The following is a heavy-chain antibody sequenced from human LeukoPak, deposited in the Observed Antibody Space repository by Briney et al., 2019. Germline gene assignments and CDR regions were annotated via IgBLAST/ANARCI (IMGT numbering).Heavy chain of an antibody. CDR3: ARDGPRSWELQDPYFDY. J-gene: IGHJ4*02. CDR1: GFTFSSFA. Sequence: PPGGSLRLSCAASGFTFSSFAMTWVRQAPGKGLEWVSTISGSGGTTFYADSVKGRFTISRDNAKNSLYLQMNSLRDEDTAVYYCARDGPRSWELQDPYFDYWGQGTLVTVSS. V-gene: IGHV3-23*01. CDR2: ISGSGGTT. D-gene: IGHD1-26*01.